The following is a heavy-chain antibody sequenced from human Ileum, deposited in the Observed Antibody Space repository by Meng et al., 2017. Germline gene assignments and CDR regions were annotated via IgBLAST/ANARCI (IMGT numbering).Heavy chain of an antibody. D-gene: IGHD2-21*01. CDR2: ISQESGRT. CDR1: GDSSSRSDW. J-gene: IGHJ4*02. V-gene: IGHV4-4*02. CDR3: VRNEGYSLGD. Sequence: HGQLQVPGSGRVKAAADLSSSFSVSGDSSSRSDWWSWVRQPPGNGLEWIGEISQESGRTNYNPSLKSRVTISLDKSKNQLSLNLNSVTAADTAVYYCVRNEGYSLGDWGQGTLVTVSS.